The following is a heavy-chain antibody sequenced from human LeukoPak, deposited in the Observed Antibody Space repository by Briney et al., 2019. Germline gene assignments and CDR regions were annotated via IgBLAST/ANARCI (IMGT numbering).Heavy chain of an antibody. D-gene: IGHD6-19*01. CDR2: IYYSGST. CDR1: GGSISSYY. Sequence: RASETLSLTCTVSGGSISSYYWSWIRQPPGKGLEWIGYIYYSGSTNYNPSLESRVTISVDTSKNQFSLKLSSVTAADTAVYYCARRRRSSGWGAFDYWGQGTLVTVSS. V-gene: IGHV4-59*01. CDR3: ARRRRSSGWGAFDY. J-gene: IGHJ4*02.